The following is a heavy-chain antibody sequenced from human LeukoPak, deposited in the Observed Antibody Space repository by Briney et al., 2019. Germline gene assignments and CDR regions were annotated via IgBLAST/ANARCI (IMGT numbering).Heavy chain of an antibody. V-gene: IGHV4-38-2*02. Sequence: SETLSLTCTVSGYSISSGYYWGWIRQPPGEGLEWIGSIYHSGSTYYNPSLKSRVTISAGPSKNQFSLKLRSVTAADTAVYYCARVAQQLVDGTHYYYYMDVWGKGTTVTVSS. J-gene: IGHJ6*03. CDR2: IYHSGST. CDR1: GYSISSGYY. CDR3: ARVAQQLVDGTHYYYYMDV. D-gene: IGHD6-13*01.